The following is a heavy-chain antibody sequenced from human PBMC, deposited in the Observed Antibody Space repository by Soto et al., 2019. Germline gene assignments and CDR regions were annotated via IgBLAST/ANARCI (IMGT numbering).Heavy chain of an antibody. CDR3: ARGEYYDSNNWFEH. CDR1: GGSIRNYY. V-gene: IGHV4-4*07. D-gene: IGHD3-22*01. J-gene: IGHJ5*02. CDR2: VYSTGTT. Sequence: PSETLSLTCTVSGGSIRNYYWSWIRQPAGKGLEWIGRVYSTGTTNYNPSLRSRVAMSVDTSKNQFSLRLDSVTAADTATYFCARGEYYDSNNWFEHWGLGTLVTV.